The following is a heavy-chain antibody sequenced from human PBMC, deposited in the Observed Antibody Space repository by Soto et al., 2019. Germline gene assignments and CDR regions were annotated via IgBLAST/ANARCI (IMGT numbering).Heavy chain of an antibody. CDR3: AKVLNSSGLRQGPYAFDI. Sequence: GGSLRLSCAASGFTFSSYAMSWVRQAPGKGLEWVSAISGSGGSTYYADSVKGRFTISRDNSKNTLYLQMNSLRAEDTAVYYCAKVLNSSGLRQGPYAFDIWGQGTMVTVSS. J-gene: IGHJ3*02. CDR2: ISGSGGST. D-gene: IGHD6-19*01. CDR1: GFTFSSYA. V-gene: IGHV3-23*01.